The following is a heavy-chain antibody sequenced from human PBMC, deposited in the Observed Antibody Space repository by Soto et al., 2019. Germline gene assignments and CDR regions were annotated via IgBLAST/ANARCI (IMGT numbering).Heavy chain of an antibody. J-gene: IGHJ3*02. V-gene: IGHV1-58*01. CDR2: IVVGSGNT. CDR3: AAPGAADDAFDI. CDR1: GFTFTSSA. Sequence: SVKVSCKASGFTFTSSAVQWVRQARGQRLEWIGWIVVGSGNTNYAQKFQERVTITRDMSTSTAYMELSSLRSEDTAVYYCAAPGAADDAFDIWGKGTMVTLSS. D-gene: IGHD7-27*01.